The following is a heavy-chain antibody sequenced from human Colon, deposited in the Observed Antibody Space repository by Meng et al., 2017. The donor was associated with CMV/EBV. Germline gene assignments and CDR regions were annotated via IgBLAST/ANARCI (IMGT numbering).Heavy chain of an antibody. V-gene: IGHV3-48*03. D-gene: IGHD5-12*01. CDR3: VRDARDGYSGGAGYGMDV. CDR1: GFTFSNYE. J-gene: IGHJ6*02. Sequence: GESLKISCVASGFTFSNYEMNWVRQAPGKGLEWVSYISGSGSATNYVDSVKGRFTLSRDNARNSMDLRMNSLRDEDTAMYYCVRDARDGYSGGAGYGMDVWGQGTTVTVSS. CDR2: ISGSGSAT.